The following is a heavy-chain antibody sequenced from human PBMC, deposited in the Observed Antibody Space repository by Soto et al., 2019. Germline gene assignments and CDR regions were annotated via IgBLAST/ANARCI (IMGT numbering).Heavy chain of an antibody. CDR2: IYYSGNT. Sequence: SETLSLTCTVSGGSISSGSYYWSWIRQHPGKGLEWIGYIYYSGNTYYNPSLKSRVIISVDTSKNQFSLILKSVTAADTAVYYCARDLGAGRYHYAMDVWGQGTTVTVSS. J-gene: IGHJ6*02. CDR1: GGSISSGSYY. CDR3: ARDLGAGRYHYAMDV. V-gene: IGHV4-31*03.